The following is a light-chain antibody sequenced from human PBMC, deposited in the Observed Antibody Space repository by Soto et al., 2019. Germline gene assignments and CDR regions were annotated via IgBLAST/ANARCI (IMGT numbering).Light chain of an antibody. V-gene: IGLV1-51*02. CDR1: NSNIGNTY. CDR2: ENN. CDR3: GAWDSGLSGYV. Sequence: QSVLTQPPSVSAAPGQKVTISCSGSNSNIGNTYVSWYQQLPGTAPKLLIYENNKRPSGIPDRFSGSKSGTSATLDITGLQTGDEADYYCGAWDSGLSGYVFGTGTKVTV. J-gene: IGLJ1*01.